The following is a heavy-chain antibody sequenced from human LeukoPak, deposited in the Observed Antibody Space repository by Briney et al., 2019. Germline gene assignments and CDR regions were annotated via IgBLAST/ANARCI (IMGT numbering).Heavy chain of an antibody. Sequence: SETLSLTCTVSGGSISSYYWSWIRQPAGKGLEWIGRIYTSGSTNYNPSLKSRVTMSVDTSKNQFSLKLSSVTAADTAVYYCASYYDFWSGPYYFDYWGQGTLVTVSS. J-gene: IGHJ4*02. CDR3: ASYYDFWSGPYYFDY. V-gene: IGHV4-4*07. D-gene: IGHD3-3*01. CDR1: GGSISSYY. CDR2: IYTSGST.